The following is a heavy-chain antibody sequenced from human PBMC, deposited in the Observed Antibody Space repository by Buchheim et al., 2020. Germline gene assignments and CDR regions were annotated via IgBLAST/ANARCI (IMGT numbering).Heavy chain of an antibody. CDR2: IYDSGYT. D-gene: IGHD5-18*01. CDR1: GVSISSFY. CDR3: AGEHTSVGFTYGYGMDV. V-gene: IGHV4-59*01. Sequence: QVQLQESGPGLVKPSETLSLTCSVSGVSISSFYWSWIRQPPGKGLEWIGHIYDSGYTNYNPSLKSRVTISVDTSKSQFSLKLRSVTAADTAVYYCAGEHTSVGFTYGYGMDVWGQGTT. J-gene: IGHJ6*02.